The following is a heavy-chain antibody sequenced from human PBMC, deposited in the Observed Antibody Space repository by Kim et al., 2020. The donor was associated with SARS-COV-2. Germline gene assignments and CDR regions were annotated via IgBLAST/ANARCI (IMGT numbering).Heavy chain of an antibody. CDR3: ARGLKRGNWFDP. CDR1: GGTFSSYA. Sequence: SVKVSCKASGGTFSSYAISWVRQAPGQGLEWMGRIIPILGIANYAQKFQGRVTITADKSTSTAYMELSSLRSEDTAVYYCARGLKRGNWFDPWGQGTLVTVSS. V-gene: IGHV1-69*04. J-gene: IGHJ5*02. CDR2: IIPILGIA.